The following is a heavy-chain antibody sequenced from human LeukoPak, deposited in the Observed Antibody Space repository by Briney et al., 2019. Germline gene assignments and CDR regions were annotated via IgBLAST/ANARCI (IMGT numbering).Heavy chain of an antibody. D-gene: IGHD2-15*01. CDR1: GYSFTSYW. CDR3: ARRGYCSGGSCYNGDY. V-gene: IGHV5-51*01. CDR2: IYPGDSDT. J-gene: IGHJ4*02. Sequence: GESLKISCKGSGYSFTSYWIGWVRQMPGKGLEWMGIIYPGDSDTRYSPSFQGQVTISADKSISTAYLQWSSLKASDTAMYYCARRGYCSGGSCYNGDYWGQGTLVTVSS.